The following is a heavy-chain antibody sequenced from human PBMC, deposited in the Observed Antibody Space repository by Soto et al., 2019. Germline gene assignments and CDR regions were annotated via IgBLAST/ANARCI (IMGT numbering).Heavy chain of an antibody. CDR3: AREGSSTVTTEVDP. Sequence: GGLLRLSYAACGFNFSNYSMNLVRPAPGKGLEWVSYISSSSSTIYYADSVKGRFTISRDNAKNSLYLQMNSLRAEDTAVEYCAREGSSTVTTEVDPWGQGTLVTVS. CDR2: ISSSSSTI. J-gene: IGHJ5*02. CDR1: GFNFSNYS. V-gene: IGHV3-48*01. D-gene: IGHD4-17*01.